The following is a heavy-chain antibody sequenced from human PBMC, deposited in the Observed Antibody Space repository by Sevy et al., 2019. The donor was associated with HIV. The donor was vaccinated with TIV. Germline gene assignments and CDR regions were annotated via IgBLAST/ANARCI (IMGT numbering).Heavy chain of an antibody. CDR1: GFTFSSYW. J-gene: IGHJ4*02. CDR3: ARADFWSGYYSVGLIDY. Sequence: GGSLRLSCAASGFTFSSYWMHWVRQAPGKGLVWVSRINSDGSSTSYADSVKGRFTISRDNAKNTLYLQMNSLRAEDTAVYDCARADFWSGYYSVGLIDYWGQGTLVTVSS. D-gene: IGHD3-3*01. V-gene: IGHV3-74*01. CDR2: INSDGSST.